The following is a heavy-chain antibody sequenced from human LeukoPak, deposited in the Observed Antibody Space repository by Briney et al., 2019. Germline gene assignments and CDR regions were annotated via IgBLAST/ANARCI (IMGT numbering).Heavy chain of an antibody. CDR3: ARDLRNYDSSGEFDP. D-gene: IGHD3-22*01. CDR2: IIPIFGTA. CDR1: GGTFSSYA. J-gene: IGHJ5*02. V-gene: IGHV1-69*01. Sequence: GASVKVSCKASGGTFSSYAISWVRQAPGQGLEWMGGIIPIFGTANYAQKFQGRVTITANESTSTAYMELSSLRSEDTAVYYCARDLRNYDSSGEFDPWGQGTLVTVSS.